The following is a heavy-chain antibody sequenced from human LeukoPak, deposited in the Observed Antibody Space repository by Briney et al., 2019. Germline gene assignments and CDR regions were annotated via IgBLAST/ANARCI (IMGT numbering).Heavy chain of an antibody. Sequence: DSVKVSCKVSGYTLIELSMHWVRQAPGKGLEWMGGFDPEDGKTIYAQKFQGRVTMTEDTSTDTAYMELSSLRSEDTAVYYCAIRKSSYGDYGDAFDIWGQGTMVTVSS. V-gene: IGHV1-24*01. CDR3: AIRKSSYGDYGDAFDI. J-gene: IGHJ3*02. D-gene: IGHD4-17*01. CDR2: FDPEDGKT. CDR1: GYTLIELS.